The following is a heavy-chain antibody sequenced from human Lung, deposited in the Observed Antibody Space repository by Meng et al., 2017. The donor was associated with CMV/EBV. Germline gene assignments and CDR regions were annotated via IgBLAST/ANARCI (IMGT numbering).Heavy chain of an antibody. CDR1: GFTFSSYT. V-gene: IGHV3-48*04. CDR2: ISSSGSTI. D-gene: IGHD1-26*01. CDR3: ASHRYSGSYYPPAWFDP. J-gene: IGHJ5*02. Sequence: GGSLRLSCAASGFTFSSYTMNWVRQAPGKGLEWVSYISSSGSTIYYADSVKGRFTISRDNAKNSLYLQMNSLRAEDTAVYYCASHRYSGSYYPPAWFDPWGQGTLVTVSS.